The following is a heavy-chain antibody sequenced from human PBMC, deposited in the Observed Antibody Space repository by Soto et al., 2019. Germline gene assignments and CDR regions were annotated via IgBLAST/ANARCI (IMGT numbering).Heavy chain of an antibody. D-gene: IGHD3-9*01. CDR1: GYSISSGYY. J-gene: IGHJ4*02. CDR2: IYHSGST. V-gene: IGHV4-38-2*01. Sequence: SETLSLTCAVSGYSISSGYYWGWIRQPPGKGLEWIGSIYHSGSTYYNPSLKSRVTISVDTSKNQFSLKLSSVTAADTAVYYCARGGLRYFDWLLGFDYWGQGTLVTVSS. CDR3: ARGGLRYFDWLLGFDY.